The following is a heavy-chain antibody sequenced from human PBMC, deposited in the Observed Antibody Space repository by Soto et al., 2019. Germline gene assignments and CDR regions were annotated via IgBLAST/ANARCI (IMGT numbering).Heavy chain of an antibody. J-gene: IGHJ4*02. CDR2: TRNKANNYTT. CDR1: GFTFSDHY. CDR3: ARVIVGGGTYYFDY. D-gene: IGHD1-26*01. V-gene: IGHV3-72*01. Sequence: GGSLRLSCAASGFTFSDHYMDWVRQAPGKGLEWVGRTRNKANNYTTEYAASVKGRFTISRDDSRNSLYLQMNSLKTEDTAVYYCARVIVGGGTYYFDYWGQGALVTVSS.